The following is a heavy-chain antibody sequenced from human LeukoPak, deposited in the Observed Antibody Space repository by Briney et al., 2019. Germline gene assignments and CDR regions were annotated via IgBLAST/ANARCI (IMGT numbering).Heavy chain of an antibody. CDR2: MYYSGRT. Sequence: PSQTLSLTCTVSGGSISSGGYYWSWIRQHPGKGLEWIGYMYYSGRTSYNPSLKSRVSISLDTSKNHFSLGLSSATAADTAVYYCVAERRSVAGHDYWGQGTLVTVSS. V-gene: IGHV4-31*03. J-gene: IGHJ4*02. D-gene: IGHD1-1*01. CDR1: GGSISSGGYY. CDR3: VAERRSVAGHDY.